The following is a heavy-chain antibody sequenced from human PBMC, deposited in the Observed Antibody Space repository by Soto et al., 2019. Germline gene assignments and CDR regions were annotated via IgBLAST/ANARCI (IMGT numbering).Heavy chain of an antibody. Sequence: QVQLVQSGAEVKKPGASVMVSCKASGYTFTSYGISWVRQAPGQGLEWMGWISAYNGNTKYAQKLQGRVTMTTDTSASKAYMEVRSLRSDDTAVYYCARDLAVGLVDYWGQGTLVTVSS. D-gene: IGHD6-19*01. V-gene: IGHV1-18*01. CDR2: ISAYNGNT. CDR1: GYTFTSYG. J-gene: IGHJ4*02. CDR3: ARDLAVGLVDY.